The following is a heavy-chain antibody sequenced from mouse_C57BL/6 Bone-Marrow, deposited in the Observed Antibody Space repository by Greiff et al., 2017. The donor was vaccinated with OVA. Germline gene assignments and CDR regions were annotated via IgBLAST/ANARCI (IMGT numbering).Heavy chain of an antibody. CDR2: IDPENGDT. CDR1: GFNIKDDY. D-gene: IGHD2-10*01. Sequence: EVMLVESGAELVRPGASVKLSCTASGFNIKDDYMHWVKQRPEQGLEWIGWIDPENGDTEYASKFQGKATITADTSSNTAYLQLSSLTSEDTAVYYCIPYYGNYGYFDYWGQGTTLTVSS. CDR3: IPYYGNYGYFDY. V-gene: IGHV14-4*01. J-gene: IGHJ2*01.